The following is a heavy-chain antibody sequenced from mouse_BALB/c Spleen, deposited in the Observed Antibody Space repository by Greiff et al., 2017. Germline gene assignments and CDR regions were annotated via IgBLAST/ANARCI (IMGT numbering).Heavy chain of an antibody. CDR2: INPSNGRT. V-gene: IGHV1S81*02. CDR1: GYTFTSYW. CDR3: ARSDYGSSYAMDY. Sequence: VQLQQPGAELVKPGASVKLSCKASGYTFTSYWMHWVKQRPGQGLEWIGEINPSNGRTNYNEKFKGKATLTADKSSSTAYMQLSSLTSDDSAVYFCARSDYGSSYAMDYWGQGTSVTVSS. J-gene: IGHJ4*01. D-gene: IGHD1-1*01.